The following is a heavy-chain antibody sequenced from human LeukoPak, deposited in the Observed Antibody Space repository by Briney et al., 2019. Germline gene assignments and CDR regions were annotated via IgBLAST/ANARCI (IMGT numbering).Heavy chain of an antibody. Sequence: ASVKVSCKASGYTFTSYYMHWVRQAPGQGLEWMGIINPSGGSTSYAQKFQGRVTMTRDTSTSTVYMELNSLRSEDTAVYYCALFCSVRSSTSCPDYWGQGTLVTVSS. V-gene: IGHV1-46*01. CDR1: GYTFTSYY. CDR2: INPSGGST. J-gene: IGHJ4*02. D-gene: IGHD2-2*01. CDR3: ALFCSVRSSTSCPDY.